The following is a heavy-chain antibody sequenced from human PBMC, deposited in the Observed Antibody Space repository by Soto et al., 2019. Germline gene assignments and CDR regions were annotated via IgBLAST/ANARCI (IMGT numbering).Heavy chain of an antibody. V-gene: IGHV1-46*01. Sequence: QVQLVQSGAEAKKPGASVRVSCKAFGYSFTNYYMHWVRQVPGQGLEWMGMINPKIGSTSYTQKFRDRVTMTRDTSTSTVYMELSSLRSEDTAVYYCARGFVYSNSDFWIYYCEYWGQGALVTVSS. CDR2: INPKIGST. D-gene: IGHD4-4*01. CDR3: ARGFVYSNSDFWIYYCEY. J-gene: IGHJ4*02. CDR1: GYSFTNYY.